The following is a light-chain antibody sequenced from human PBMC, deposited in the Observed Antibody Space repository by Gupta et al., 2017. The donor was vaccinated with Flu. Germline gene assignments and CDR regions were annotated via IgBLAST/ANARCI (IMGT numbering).Light chain of an antibody. V-gene: IGKV2-30*01. CDR3: MHAVRWPLT. CDR1: EGPVFVDGYTY. CDR2: KVS. Sequence: VVLTQSQLSLRVTPGQTASLSCKSSEGPVFVDGYTYLHWVHQKPGQAPRLLIYKVSTRDYGVPDRFSGSGSGTEFTLKITRVEADDAGTYYCMHAVRWPLTFGQGTKVEI. J-gene: IGKJ1*01.